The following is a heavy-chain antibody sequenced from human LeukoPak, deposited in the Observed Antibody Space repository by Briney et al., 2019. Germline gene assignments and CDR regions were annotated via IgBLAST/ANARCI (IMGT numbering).Heavy chain of an antibody. CDR1: GFTFSSYE. D-gene: IGHD1-7*01. Sequence: GGSLRLSCAASGFTFSSYEMNWVRQAPGKGLEWVSYISSSGSTIYYADSVKGRFTISRDNAKNSLYLQMNSLRAEDTAVYYCARDKRLGITGTTRVHFDYWGQGTLVTVSS. J-gene: IGHJ4*02. V-gene: IGHV3-48*03. CDR3: ARDKRLGITGTTRVHFDY. CDR2: ISSSGSTI.